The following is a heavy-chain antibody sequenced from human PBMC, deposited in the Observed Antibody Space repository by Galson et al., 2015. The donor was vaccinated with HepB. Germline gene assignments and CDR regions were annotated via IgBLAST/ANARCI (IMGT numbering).Heavy chain of an antibody. Sequence: PLRLSCAASGNTFSSHGMLWVRQAPGKGLEWVALIWYDGSKDYYADSVKGRFAVSRENFNNILYLQMNSLRAEDTAVYYCARYYGNYRAFDYWGQGTLVTVSS. V-gene: IGHV3-33*04. CDR2: IWYDGSKD. D-gene: IGHD4-11*01. J-gene: IGHJ4*02. CDR1: GNTFSSHG. CDR3: ARYYGNYRAFDY.